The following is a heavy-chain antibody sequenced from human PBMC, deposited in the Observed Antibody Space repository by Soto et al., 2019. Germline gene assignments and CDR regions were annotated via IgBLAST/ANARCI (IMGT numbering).Heavy chain of an antibody. CDR2: INHSGST. Sequence: KTSETLSLTCAVSGGSISSSNWWSWVRQPPGKGLEWIGEINHSGSTNYNPSLKSRVTISVDTSKNQFSLKLSSVTAADTAVYYCARPGGRWLQGRAFDIWGQGTMVTVSS. CDR3: ARPGGRWLQGRAFDI. D-gene: IGHD3-16*01. V-gene: IGHV4-4*02. CDR1: GGSISSSNW. J-gene: IGHJ3*02.